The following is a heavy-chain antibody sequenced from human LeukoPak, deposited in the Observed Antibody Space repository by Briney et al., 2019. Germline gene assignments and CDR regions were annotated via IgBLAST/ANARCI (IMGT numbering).Heavy chain of an antibody. CDR1: GFTFSSYA. J-gene: IGHJ6*02. CDR2: ISYDGSNK. D-gene: IGHD3-3*01. CDR3: ARGTDTKPFWSGYWVDV. V-gene: IGHV3-30-3*01. Sequence: GGSLRLSCAASGFTFSSYAMHWVRQAPGKGLEWVAVISYDGSNKYYADSVKGRFTISRDNSKNTLYLQMNSLRAEDTAVYYCARGTDTKPFWSGYWVDVWGQGTTVTVSS.